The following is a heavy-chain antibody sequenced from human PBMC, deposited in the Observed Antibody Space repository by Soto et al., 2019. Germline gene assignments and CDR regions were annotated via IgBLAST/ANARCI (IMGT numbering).Heavy chain of an antibody. CDR1: GGAFSNYA. Sequence: QVQLVQSGAEVKKAGSSVKVSCKASGGAFSNYAISWVRQAPGHGLEWLGGIIPISGAVRHAQKFQGRVTIPADKSTRAVYVEPTSLRSDDTAMYYCARDIHDGGNLLMGYGMDVWGQGTTVTVSS. V-gene: IGHV1-69*06. CDR2: IIPISGAV. CDR3: ARDIHDGGNLLMGYGMDV. D-gene: IGHD2-21*01. J-gene: IGHJ6*02.